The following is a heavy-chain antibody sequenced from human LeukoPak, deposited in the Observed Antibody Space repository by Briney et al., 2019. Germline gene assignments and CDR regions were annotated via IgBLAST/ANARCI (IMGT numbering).Heavy chain of an antibody. Sequence: PSETLSLTCAVYGGSFSGYYWSWIRQPPGKGLGWIGEINHGGSTNYNPPLKSRLTISVDTSKNQFSLKLSSVTAADTAVYYCASLLEGRPSTIAARPLYYYYYMNVWGKGTTVTVSS. CDR3: ASLLEGRPSTIAARPLYYYYYMNV. V-gene: IGHV4-34*01. D-gene: IGHD6-6*01. CDR2: INHGGST. J-gene: IGHJ6*03. CDR1: GGSFSGYY.